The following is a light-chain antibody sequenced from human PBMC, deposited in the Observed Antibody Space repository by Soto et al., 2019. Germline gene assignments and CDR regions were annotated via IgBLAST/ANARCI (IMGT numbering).Light chain of an antibody. CDR3: QQYHNWPPLT. J-gene: IGKJ4*01. CDR2: GAS. V-gene: IGKV3D-15*01. Sequence: ETLMTQSPATLSASPGERVTLSCRASQNINFNLAWYQQKPGQAPRVLIYGASSSASGIPDRFSGSGSGTDFTLTISRLEHDDFAFYYCQQYHNWPPLTFGGGTRVEIK. CDR1: QNINFN.